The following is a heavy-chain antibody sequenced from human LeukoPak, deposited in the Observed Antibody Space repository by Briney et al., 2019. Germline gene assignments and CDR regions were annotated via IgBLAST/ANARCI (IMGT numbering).Heavy chain of an antibody. CDR3: ARDLSAVAGGGAL. Sequence: EASVKVSCKASGYTFTSYDINWVRQATGQGLEWMGWMNPNSGNTGYAQKFQGRVTMTRDTSISTAYMELSRLRSDDTAVYYCARDLSAVAGGGALWGQGTLVTVSS. CDR2: MNPNSGNT. V-gene: IGHV1-8*01. D-gene: IGHD6-19*01. J-gene: IGHJ4*02. CDR1: GYTFTSYD.